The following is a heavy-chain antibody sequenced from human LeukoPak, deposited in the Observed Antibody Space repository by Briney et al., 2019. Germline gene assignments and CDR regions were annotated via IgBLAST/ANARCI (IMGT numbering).Heavy chain of an antibody. J-gene: IGHJ4*02. CDR2: IRYDGSNK. CDR1: GFTFSNYG. CDR3: ARVSSSYCSSTSCYLEYSGYDFVHDY. Sequence: GGSLRLSCAASGFTFSNYGMHWVRQVPGKGLVWVTFIRYDGSNKFYVDSVKGRFTISRDNSKNRLYLQMNSLRPKDTAVYYCARVSSSYCSSTSCYLEYSGYDFVHDYWGQGTLVTVSS. D-gene: IGHD2-2*01. V-gene: IGHV3-30*02.